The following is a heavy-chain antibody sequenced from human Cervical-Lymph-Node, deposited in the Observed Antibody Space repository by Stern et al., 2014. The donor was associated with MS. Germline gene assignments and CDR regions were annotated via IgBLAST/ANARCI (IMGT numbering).Heavy chain of an antibody. Sequence: VHLVESGAELKKPGSSVKVSCKVSGGSFSNFTISWGRKAPGQGLEWMGEIIPLFGIRTYAEKCQGRATITADESTSTAYMELRSLTSEDTAVYFCARFSGWGQGTLVTVSS. CDR1: GGSFSNFT. V-gene: IGHV1-69*01. D-gene: IGHD2-8*02. CDR2: IIPLFGIR. CDR3: ARFSG. J-gene: IGHJ4*02.